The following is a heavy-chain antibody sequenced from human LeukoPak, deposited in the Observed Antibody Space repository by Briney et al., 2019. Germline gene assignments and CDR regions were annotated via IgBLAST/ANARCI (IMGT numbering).Heavy chain of an antibody. CDR2: IYYSGST. D-gene: IGHD3-9*01. CDR1: GGSVSSSIYY. V-gene: IGHV4-39*01. Sequence: SETLSLTCTVSGGSVSSSIYYWGWIRQPPGTGLEWIGSIYYSGSTSYNPSLKIRVTISVDTSKNQFSLKLTSVTAADTAVYYCASRNDILTGYVFDFWGQGTLVTVSS. J-gene: IGHJ4*02. CDR3: ASRNDILTGYVFDF.